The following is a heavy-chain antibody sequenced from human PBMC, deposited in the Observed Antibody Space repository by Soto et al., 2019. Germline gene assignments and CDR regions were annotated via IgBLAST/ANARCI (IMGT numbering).Heavy chain of an antibody. V-gene: IGHV3-30*18. CDR3: AKDLQELWFLGY. J-gene: IGHJ4*02. Sequence: GGSLRLSCAASGFTFSSYGMHWVRQAPGKGLEWVAVISYDGSNKYYADSVKGRFTISRDNSKNTLYLQMNSLRAEDTAVYYCAKDLQELWFLGYWGQGTLVTVSS. D-gene: IGHD5-18*01. CDR2: ISYDGSNK. CDR1: GFTFSSYG.